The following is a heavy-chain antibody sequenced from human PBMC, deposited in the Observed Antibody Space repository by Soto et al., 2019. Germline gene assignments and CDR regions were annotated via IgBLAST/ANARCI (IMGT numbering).Heavy chain of an antibody. CDR1: GGSISSYY. J-gene: IGHJ6*02. D-gene: IGHD2-15*01. CDR3: ARRNCSGGSCYSLDYYYGMDV. V-gene: IGHV4-59*08. CDR2: IYYSGST. Sequence: QVQLRESGPGLVKPSETLSLTCTVSGGSISSYYWSWIRQPPGKGLEWIGYIYYSGSTNYNPSLKSRVTISVDTSKNQFSLKLSSVAAADTAVYYCARRNCSGGSCYSLDYYYGMDVWGQGTTVTVSS.